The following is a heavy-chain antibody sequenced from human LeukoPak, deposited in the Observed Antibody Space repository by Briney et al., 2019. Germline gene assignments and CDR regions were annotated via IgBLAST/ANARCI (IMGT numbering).Heavy chain of an antibody. CDR1: GGSISYYY. CDR3: ARDSIPGYSSGLLFQH. Sequence: SETLSLTCTVSGGSISYYYWNWIRQSPGKGLEWIGYISYTGSTNYNPSLRSRVTISVDTSKEQFSLRLSSVTAADTAVYYCARDSIPGYSSGLLFQHWGQGTLVTVSS. CDR2: ISYTGST. J-gene: IGHJ1*01. D-gene: IGHD6-19*01. V-gene: IGHV4-59*13.